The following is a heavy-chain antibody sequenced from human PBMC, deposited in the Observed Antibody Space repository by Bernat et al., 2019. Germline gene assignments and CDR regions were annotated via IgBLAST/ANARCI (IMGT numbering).Heavy chain of an antibody. CDR1: GFTFSNYA. D-gene: IGHD4-17*01. J-gene: IGHJ4*02. CDR2: ISGSGDNT. V-gene: IGHV3-23*04. Sequence: EVQLVESGGGLVQPGGSLRLSCAASGFTFSNYAMTWVRQAPGKGLEWVSTISGSGDNTYYADSVKGRFTISRDNSKNTLNLQMNSLSAGDTAVYYCAKDRAVTKFQWPYDYWGQGTLVTVSS. CDR3: AKDRAVTKFQWPYDY.